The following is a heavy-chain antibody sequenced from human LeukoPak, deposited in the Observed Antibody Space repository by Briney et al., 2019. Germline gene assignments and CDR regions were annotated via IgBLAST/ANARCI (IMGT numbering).Heavy chain of an antibody. V-gene: IGHV4-38-2*01. J-gene: IGHJ5*02. D-gene: IGHD2-2*01. CDR2: IYHSGST. CDR3: ARPGGYCSSTSCQNWFDP. CDR1: GYSISSGYY. Sequence: SETLSLTCAVSGYSISSGYYWGWIRQPPGKGLEWIGSIYHSGSTYYNPSLKSRVTISVDTSKNQFSLKLSSVTAADTAVYYCARPGGYCSSTSCQNWFDPWGQGTLVTVSS.